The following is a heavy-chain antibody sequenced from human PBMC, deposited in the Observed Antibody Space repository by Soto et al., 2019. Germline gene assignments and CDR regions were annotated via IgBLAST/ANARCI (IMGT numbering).Heavy chain of an antibody. D-gene: IGHD6-19*01. CDR3: ATAAPRPRIAVAGTDFYY. J-gene: IGHJ4*02. CDR1: GYTLTELS. CDR2: FDPEDGET. Sequence: QVQLVQSGAEVKKPGASVKVSCKVSGYTLTELSMHWVRQAPGKGLEWMGGFDPEDGETIYAQRFQGRVTMTEETATDTAYMELSSLRSEDTAVYYCATAAPRPRIAVAGTDFYYWGQGTLVSVSS. V-gene: IGHV1-24*01.